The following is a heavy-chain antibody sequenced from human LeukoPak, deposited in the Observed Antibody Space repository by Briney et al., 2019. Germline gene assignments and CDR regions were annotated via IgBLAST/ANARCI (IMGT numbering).Heavy chain of an antibody. CDR1: GFTFSSYA. CDR3: AKDMAYDFWSGYYSSAHDY. Sequence: GGSLRLSCAASGFTFSSYAMSWVRQAPGKGLEWVSAISGSGGSTYYADSVRGRFTISRDNSKNTLYLQMNSLRAEDTAVYYCAKDMAYDFWSGYYSSAHDYWGQGTLVTVSS. D-gene: IGHD3-3*01. J-gene: IGHJ4*02. V-gene: IGHV3-23*01. CDR2: ISGSGGST.